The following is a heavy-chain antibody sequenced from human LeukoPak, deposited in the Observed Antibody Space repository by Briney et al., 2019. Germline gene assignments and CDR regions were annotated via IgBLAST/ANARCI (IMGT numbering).Heavy chain of an antibody. CDR3: ARGKTTVTELYWFDP. CDR1: GGSISSGGYY. V-gene: IGHV4-31*03. Sequence: SQTLSLTCTVSGGSISSGGYYWSWIRQHPGKGLEWIGYIYYSGSTYCNPSLKSRVTISVDTSKNQFSLKLSSVTAADTAVYYCARGKTTVTELYWFDPWGQGTLVTVSS. J-gene: IGHJ5*02. D-gene: IGHD4-17*01. CDR2: IYYSGST.